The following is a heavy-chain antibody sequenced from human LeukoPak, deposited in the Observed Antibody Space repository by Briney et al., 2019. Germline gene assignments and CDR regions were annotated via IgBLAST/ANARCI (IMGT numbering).Heavy chain of an antibody. J-gene: IGHJ3*02. CDR3: AREMATISPTDAFDI. D-gene: IGHD5-12*01. CDR1: GYSFTSYW. V-gene: IGHV5-51*01. Sequence: GESLKISCQGSGYSFTSYWIGWVRQMPGKGLEWMGIIYPGDSDTRYSPSFQGQVTISADKSISTAYLQWSSLKASDTAMYYCAREMATISPTDAFDIWGQGTMVTVSS. CDR2: IYPGDSDT.